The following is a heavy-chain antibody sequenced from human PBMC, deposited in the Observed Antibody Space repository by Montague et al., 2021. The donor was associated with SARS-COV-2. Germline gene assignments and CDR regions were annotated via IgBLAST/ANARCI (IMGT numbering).Heavy chain of an antibody. CDR1: GGSISSSSYC. Sequence: SETLSLTCTVSGGSISSSSYCWGWIRQPPGKGLEWIGSIYYSGSTYYNPSLKSRVTISVDTSKNQFSLKLSSVTAADTAVYYCARLKAPYCSSTSCYSASWFDPWGQGTLVTVSS. V-gene: IGHV4-39*01. CDR2: IYYSGST. J-gene: IGHJ5*02. CDR3: ARLKAPYCSSTSCYSASWFDP. D-gene: IGHD2-2*01.